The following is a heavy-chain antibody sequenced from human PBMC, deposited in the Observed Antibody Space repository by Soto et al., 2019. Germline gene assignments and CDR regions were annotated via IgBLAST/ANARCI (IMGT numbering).Heavy chain of an antibody. CDR1: GGTFSSYA. V-gene: IGHV1-69*12. CDR3: ARPVDKAMLGPPEGPKYYYGMDV. CDR2: IIPIFGTA. Sequence: QVQLVQSGAEVKKPGSSVKVSCKASGGTFSSYAISWVRQAPGQGLEWMGGIIPIFGTANYAQKFQGRVTITADESTSTAYMERSSLRSEDTAVYYCARPVDKAMLGPPEGPKYYYGMDVWGQGTTVTVSS. D-gene: IGHD5-18*01. J-gene: IGHJ6*02.